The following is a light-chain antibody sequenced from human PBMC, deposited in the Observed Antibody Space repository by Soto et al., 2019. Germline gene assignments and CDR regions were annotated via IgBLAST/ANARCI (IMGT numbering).Light chain of an antibody. Sequence: QSALTQPASVSGSPGQSIPISCTGTSSDVGGYNYVSWYQQHPGKAPKLMIYDVSNRPSGVSNRFSGSKSGNTASLTISGLQAEDEADYYCSSYTSSSTTVVFGGGTKLTVL. CDR3: SSYTSSSTTVV. V-gene: IGLV2-14*01. CDR1: SSDVGGYNY. J-gene: IGLJ2*01. CDR2: DVS.